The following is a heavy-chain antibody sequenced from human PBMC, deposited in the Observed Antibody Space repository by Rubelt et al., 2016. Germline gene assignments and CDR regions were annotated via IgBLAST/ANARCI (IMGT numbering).Heavy chain of an antibody. D-gene: IGHD5-18*01. CDR2: IKSKPDGGTT. CDR1: GFTFSNAW. J-gene: IGHJ4*02. CDR3: TTDTAMDNDFDY. Sequence: EVQLVESGGGLVKPGGSLRLSCAASGFTFSNAWMNWVRQAPGKGLEWVGRIKSKPDGGTTAYAAPVKGRFTISRDDSKNTLYLQMNSLKTEDTAVYYCTTDTAMDNDFDYWGQGTLVTVSS. V-gene: IGHV3-15*07.